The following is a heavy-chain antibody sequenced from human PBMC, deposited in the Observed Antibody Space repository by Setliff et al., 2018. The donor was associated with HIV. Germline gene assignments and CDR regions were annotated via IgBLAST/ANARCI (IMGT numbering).Heavy chain of an antibody. CDR1: GGSITSSTYY. CDR3: AREADGIDF. V-gene: IGHV4-39*02. J-gene: IGHJ4*02. CDR2: VHYTGNT. Sequence: PSETLSLTCTVSGGSITSSTYYWGWIRQPPGKGLEWIGTVHYTGNTYHNPSLKSRVTISVEVSKNQISLKLTAVTAADSAVYYCAREADGIDFWGQGTLVTVYS. D-gene: IGHD2-15*01.